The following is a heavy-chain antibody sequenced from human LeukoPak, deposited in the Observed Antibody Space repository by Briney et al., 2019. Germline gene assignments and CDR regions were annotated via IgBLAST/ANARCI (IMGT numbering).Heavy chain of an antibody. D-gene: IGHD3-10*02. V-gene: IGHV4-34*01. CDR3: ARGGLVRGVIITKRYYFDY. CDR1: GGSFSGYY. J-gene: IGHJ4*02. Sequence: SETLSLTCAVYGGSFSGYYWSWIRRPPGKGLVWIGDITHSGSTNYNPSLKSRVTISVDTSKNQFSLKLSYVTAADTAVYYCARGGLVRGVIITKRYYFDYWGQGTLVTVS. CDR2: ITHSGST.